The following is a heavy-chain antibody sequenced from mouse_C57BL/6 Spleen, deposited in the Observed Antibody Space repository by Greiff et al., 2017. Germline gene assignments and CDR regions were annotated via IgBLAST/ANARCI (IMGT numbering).Heavy chain of an antibody. D-gene: IGHD3-1*01. CDR2: INPSSGYT. CDR1: GYTFTSYT. J-gene: IGHJ4*01. Sequence: VKLQESGAELARPGASVKMSCKASGYTFTSYTMNWVKQRPGQGLEWIGYINPSSGYTKSNQKFKYKATLTAYKSSSTAYMQLSSLTSEDSAVYYCARGLSSYAMDYWGQGTSVTVSS. V-gene: IGHV1-4*01. CDR3: ARGLSSYAMDY.